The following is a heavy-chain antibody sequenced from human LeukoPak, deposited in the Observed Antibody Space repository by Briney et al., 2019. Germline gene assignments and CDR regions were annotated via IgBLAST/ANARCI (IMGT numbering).Heavy chain of an antibody. V-gene: IGHV3-21*01. J-gene: IGHJ4*02. D-gene: IGHD3-10*01. CDR2: ISSSSSYI. Sequence: GGSLRLSCAASGFTFSSHSMNWVRQAPGEGLEWVSSISSSSSYIYHADSVKGRFTISRDNAKNSLYLQMNSLRAEDTAVYYCAREISGSCFDYWGQGALVTVSS. CDR1: GFTFSSHS. CDR3: AREISGSCFDY.